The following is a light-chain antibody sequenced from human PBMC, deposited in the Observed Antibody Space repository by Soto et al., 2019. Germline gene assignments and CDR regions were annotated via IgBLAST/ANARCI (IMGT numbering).Light chain of an antibody. CDR2: WAS. J-gene: IGKJ4*01. CDR1: QSVLYSSNHQNY. CDR3: QQYYTTPLT. V-gene: IGKV4-1*01. Sequence: DIVMTQSPDSLAVSLGERATINCKSSQSVLYSSNHQNYLAWYQQKPGQPPQLLIYWASTRESGVPDRFSGSGSGTDFTLTISSLQAEDVAVYSCQQYYTTPLTFGGGTKVEIK.